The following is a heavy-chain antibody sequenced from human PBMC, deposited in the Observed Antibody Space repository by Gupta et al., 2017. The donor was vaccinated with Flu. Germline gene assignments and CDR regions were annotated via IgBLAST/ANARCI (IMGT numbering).Heavy chain of an antibody. Sequence: HWVRQITGKGLEWVAAIGTGGDTYYADSVKGRFTISRESARSSLFLQLSSLEAGDTAVYYGARGKALWVLHNYYGLDVWGQGTTVAVSS. V-gene: IGHV3-13*01. CDR3: ARGKALWVLHNYYGLDV. CDR2: IGTGGDT. J-gene: IGHJ6*02. D-gene: IGHD2-21*01.